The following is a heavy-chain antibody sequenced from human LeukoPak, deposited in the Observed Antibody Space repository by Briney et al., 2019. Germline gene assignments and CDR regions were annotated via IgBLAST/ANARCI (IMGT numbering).Heavy chain of an antibody. Sequence: ASVKVSCKASGYTFTGYYMHWVRQAPGQGLEWMGWINPNSGGTNYAQKFQGRVTMTRDTSISRGYMELSRLRSDVTAVYYCARGAYSSSWRNYYYMDVWGKGTTVTVSS. CDR3: ARGAYSSSWRNYYYMDV. J-gene: IGHJ6*03. D-gene: IGHD6-13*01. V-gene: IGHV1-2*02. CDR1: GYTFTGYY. CDR2: INPNSGGT.